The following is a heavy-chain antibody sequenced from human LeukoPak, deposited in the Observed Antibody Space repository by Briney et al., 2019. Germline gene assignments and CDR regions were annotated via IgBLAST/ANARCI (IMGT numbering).Heavy chain of an antibody. CDR1: GGSISSYY. V-gene: IGHV4-59*01. CDR3: ARSYYDSSGYFSFDY. Sequence: SETLSLTCTVSGGSISSYYWGWIRQPPGKGLEWIGYIYYSGSTNYNPSLKSRVTISVDTSKNQFSLKLSSVTAADTAVYYCARSYYDSSGYFSFDYWGQGTLVTVSS. CDR2: IYYSGST. D-gene: IGHD3-22*01. J-gene: IGHJ4*02.